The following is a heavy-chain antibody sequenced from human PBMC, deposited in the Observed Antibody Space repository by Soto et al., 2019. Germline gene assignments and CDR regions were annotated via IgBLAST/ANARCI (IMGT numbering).Heavy chain of an antibody. D-gene: IGHD1-26*01. CDR1: GYTFSDFA. V-gene: IGHV1-18*04. CDR3: ARLGWELLSGRRYFDY. CDR2: ISPYTGKT. J-gene: IGHJ4*02. Sequence: QVLLVQSGSEVKKPGASMKVSCQTSGYTFSDFALTWVRQVPEKGLEWLGWISPYTGKTNYAQRVHDRVALTTDTSTRTAYLELRSLTYDDTAVYYCARLGWELLSGRRYFDYWGQGTLVTVSS.